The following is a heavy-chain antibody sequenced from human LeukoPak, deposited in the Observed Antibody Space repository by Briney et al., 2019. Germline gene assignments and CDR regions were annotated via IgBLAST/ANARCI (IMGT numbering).Heavy chain of an antibody. Sequence: SETLSLTCAVYGGSFSGYYWSWIRQPPGKGLEWIGEINHSGSTNYNPSLKSRVTISVDTSKNQFSLKLSSVTAADTAVCYCARTLAAGYSSGWYSGDYWGQGTLVTVSS. CDR2: INHSGST. D-gene: IGHD6-19*01. CDR1: GGSFSGYY. V-gene: IGHV4-34*01. J-gene: IGHJ4*02. CDR3: ARTLAAGYSSGWYSGDY.